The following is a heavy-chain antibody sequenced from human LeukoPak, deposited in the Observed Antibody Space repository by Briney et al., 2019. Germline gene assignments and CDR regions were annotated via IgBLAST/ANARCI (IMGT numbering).Heavy chain of an antibody. Sequence: GGSLRLSCTASGFIFSGSWMAWIRQAPGKGLEWVAIIKKDGSEKYYVDSMKGRFTISRDNAKNSLFLQMNSLRAEDTAIYYCTKEPCFSAAHGGQETLVPVPS. J-gene: IGHJ4*02. CDR1: GFIFSGSW. D-gene: IGHD1-14*01. CDR3: TKEPCFSAAH. V-gene: IGHV3-7*03. CDR2: IKKDGSEK.